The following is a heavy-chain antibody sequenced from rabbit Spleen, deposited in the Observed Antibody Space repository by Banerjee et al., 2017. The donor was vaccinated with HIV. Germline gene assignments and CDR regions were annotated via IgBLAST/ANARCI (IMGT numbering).Heavy chain of an antibody. CDR3: ARAGYAGYGYANFRDYYGMDL. CDR2: IDVGEGNT. V-gene: IGHV1S7*01. J-gene: IGHJ6*01. CDR1: GFDFRRYY. D-gene: IGHD6-1*01. Sequence: QSLEESGGDLVKPGASLTLTCKASGFDFRRYYLSWVRQAPGKGLEWIGIIDVGEGNTDYASWVNGRFTISSDNAQNTVDLQMSGLTAADTATYFCARAGYAGYGYANFRDYYGMDLWGPGTLVTVS.